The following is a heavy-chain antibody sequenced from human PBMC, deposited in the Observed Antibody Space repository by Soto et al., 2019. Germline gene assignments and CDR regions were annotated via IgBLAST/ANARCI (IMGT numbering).Heavy chain of an antibody. CDR1: GASISSSNW. CDR2: IYHSGST. V-gene: IGHV4-4*02. J-gene: IGHJ4*02. CDR3: AAHAGPTYGPLDY. Sequence: QVQLQESGPGLVKPSGTLSLTCAVSGASISSSNWWTWVRQPPGKGLEWIGEIYHSGSTNCDPSLQIRLTILLDKSKNLVSLKLNSVIAADTAVYYWAAHAGPTYGPLDYWGQGNLVTVSS. D-gene: IGHD3-10*01.